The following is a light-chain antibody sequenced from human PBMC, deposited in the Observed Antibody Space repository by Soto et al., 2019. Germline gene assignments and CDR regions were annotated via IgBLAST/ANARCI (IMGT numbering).Light chain of an antibody. CDR3: LQDYTYPWT. V-gene: IGKV1-6*01. Sequence: IQMTQSPSSLSASVGDRVTITCRASQGIRSDLGWFQQKPGKAPKLLISAASILQSGVPSRFSGSGSGTDFTLTISSLQPEDFVTYYCLQDYTYPWTFGQGTKVEIK. CDR1: QGIRSD. CDR2: AAS. J-gene: IGKJ1*01.